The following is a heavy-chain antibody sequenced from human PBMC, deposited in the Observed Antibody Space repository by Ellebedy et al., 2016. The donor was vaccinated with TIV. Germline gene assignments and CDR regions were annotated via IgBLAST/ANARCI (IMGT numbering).Heavy chain of an antibody. CDR2: A. CDR3: ASGDYRFDY. V-gene: IGHV1-69*06. D-gene: IGHD4-17*01. J-gene: IGHJ4*02. Sequence: ANYAQKFQGRVTITADKSTNTAYMELSSLTSEDTAVYYCASGDYRFDYWGQGTLATVSS.